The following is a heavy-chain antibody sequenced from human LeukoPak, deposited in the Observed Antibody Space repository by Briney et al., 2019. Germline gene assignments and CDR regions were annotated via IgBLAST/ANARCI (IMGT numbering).Heavy chain of an antibody. CDR2: ISAYNGNT. D-gene: IGHD3-10*01. Sequence: ASVKVSCKASGYIFTNYGISWVRQAPGQGLEWMGWISAYNGNTNYVQKRQGRVTMTTDTSTSTAYMELRSLRSDDTAVYYCARDKTTNRVVILLFGELISGPPENQIPYYYGMDVWGQGTTVTVSS. J-gene: IGHJ6*02. CDR3: ARDKTTNRVVILLFGELISGPPENQIPYYYGMDV. CDR1: GYIFTNYG. V-gene: IGHV1-18*01.